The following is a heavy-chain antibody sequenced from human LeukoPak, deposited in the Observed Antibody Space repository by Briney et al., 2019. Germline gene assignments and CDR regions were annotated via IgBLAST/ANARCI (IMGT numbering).Heavy chain of an antibody. J-gene: IGHJ4*02. Sequence: ASVKVSCKASGYTFTGYGISWVRQAPGQGLEWMGWISAYNGNTNYAQKLQGRVTMTTDTSTSTAYMELRSLRSDDTAVYYCARDRSGEPYYYDTDFDYWRQGTLVTVSS. D-gene: IGHD3-22*01. V-gene: IGHV1-18*01. CDR1: GYTFTGYG. CDR2: ISAYNGNT. CDR3: ARDRSGEPYYYDTDFDY.